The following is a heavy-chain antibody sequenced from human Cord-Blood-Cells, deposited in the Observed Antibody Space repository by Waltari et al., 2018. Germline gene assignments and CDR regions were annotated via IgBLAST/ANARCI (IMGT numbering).Heavy chain of an antibody. CDR2: ISHSGST. J-gene: IGHJ2*01. Sequence: QVQLQQWGAGLLKPSETLSLTCAVYGGSFSGYYWSWIRQPPGKGLEWIGEISHSGSTNYNPSLKSRVTISVDTSKNQFSLKLSSVTAADTAVYYCARGPRIAAADDWYFDLWGRGTLVTVSS. D-gene: IGHD6-13*01. V-gene: IGHV4-34*01. CDR1: GGSFSGYY. CDR3: ARGPRIAAADDWYFDL.